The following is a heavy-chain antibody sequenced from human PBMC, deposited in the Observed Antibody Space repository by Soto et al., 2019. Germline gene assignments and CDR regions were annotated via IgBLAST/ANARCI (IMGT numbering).Heavy chain of an antibody. V-gene: IGHV1-2*02. J-gene: IGHJ5*02. CDR1: GYPFTDYY. CDR3: ARVMDDWNSVRFDP. CDR2: INPNSGGT. D-gene: IGHD1-7*01. Sequence: QVQLVQSGAEVKKPGASVKVSCKASGYPFTDYYLHWARQAPGQGHEWMGWINPNSGGTDYAQKFQGRVTMTRDTSISTAYMELSALKCDDTAVYYCARVMDDWNSVRFDPWGQGTLVTVSS.